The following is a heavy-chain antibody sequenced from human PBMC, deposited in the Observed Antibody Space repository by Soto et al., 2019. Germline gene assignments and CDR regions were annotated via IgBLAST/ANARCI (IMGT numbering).Heavy chain of an antibody. Sequence: QVELQQSGPGLVKASETLSLSCTVFGGSIDSYYWSWIRQATGKGLEWIGHISDSGTTNYNPSLGSRVTISVYTSRKLFSLKLSSVTAADTAVYFCARDRWMSRANWFDPWGPGTLVTVSS. D-gene: IGHD2-2*03. CDR2: ISDSGTT. V-gene: IGHV4-59*12. CDR1: GGSIDSYY. J-gene: IGHJ5*02. CDR3: ARDRWMSRANWFDP.